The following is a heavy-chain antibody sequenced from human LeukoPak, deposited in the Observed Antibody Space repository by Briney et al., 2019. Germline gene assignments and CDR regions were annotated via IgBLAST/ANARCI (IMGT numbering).Heavy chain of an antibody. V-gene: IGHV3-66*02. J-gene: IGHJ4*02. D-gene: IGHD2-21*02. Sequence: GGSLRLSCAASGFTVSGNYMSWVRHAPGKGLEWVSVIYSGGSTYYADSVKGRFTISRDNSKNTVYLQMNSLRAEDTAVYYCARMTYASAHFNYWGQGTLVTVSS. CDR1: GFTVSGNY. CDR3: ARMTYASAHFNY. CDR2: IYSGGST.